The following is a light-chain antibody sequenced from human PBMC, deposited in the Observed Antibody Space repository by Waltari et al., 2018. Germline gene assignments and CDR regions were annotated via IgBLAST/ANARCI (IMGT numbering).Light chain of an antibody. CDR2: AAS. CDR1: ESIGTY. J-gene: IGKJ4*01. V-gene: IGKV1-12*01. CDR3: QQADSFPLT. Sequence: TCRASESIGTYLAWYQQKPGEAPQLLISAASILQSGVPSRFSGSGSGTDFTLTISSLLPEDFATYFCQQADSFPLTFGGGTKVEVK.